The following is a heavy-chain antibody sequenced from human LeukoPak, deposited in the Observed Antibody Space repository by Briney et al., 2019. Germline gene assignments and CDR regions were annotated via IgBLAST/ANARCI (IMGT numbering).Heavy chain of an antibody. CDR3: TSAAYCEKNVCQTYFDF. CDR1: GFAFNNAW. J-gene: IGHJ4*02. D-gene: IGHD2-21*01. CDR2: IKRTSAEATT. V-gene: IGHV3-15*01. Sequence: GGSLRLSCAASGFAFNNAWMSWVRQAPGKGLEWLGLIKRTSAEATTDYSAPVKGRFTISRDDSANTMYLQMSSLKTEDTSVYYCTSAAYCEKNVCQTYFDFWGKGTLVTVSS.